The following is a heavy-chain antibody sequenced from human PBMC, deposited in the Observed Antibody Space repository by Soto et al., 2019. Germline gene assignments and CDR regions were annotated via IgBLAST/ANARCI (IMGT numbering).Heavy chain of an antibody. D-gene: IGHD2-21*02. J-gene: IGHJ6*02. CDR1: GGTFSNYP. CDR2: IIPLFGTA. V-gene: IGHV1-69*01. Sequence: QGQLVQAGGDVKKPGSSVKVSCKASGGTFSNYPISWVRQAPGQGLEWMGGIIPLFGTADYAQKFQGRVTFTADESTSTAYMELSSLRSEDTAVYYCARGGNSDYYYGMNVWGQGTTVTVSS. CDR3: ARGGNSDYYYGMNV.